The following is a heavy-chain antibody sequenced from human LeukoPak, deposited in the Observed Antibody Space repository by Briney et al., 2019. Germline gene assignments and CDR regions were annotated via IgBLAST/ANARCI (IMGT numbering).Heavy chain of an antibody. J-gene: IGHJ4*02. Sequence: PGGSLRLSCAASGFTFDDYGMSRVRQAPGKGLEWVANINQDGSKKFYVDSVKGRFTISRDNAKNALYLQMNSLRAEDTGVYFCARGQTLTFWGQGTLVTASS. CDR2: INQDGSKK. CDR3: ARGQTLTF. CDR1: GFTFDDYG. V-gene: IGHV3-7*01.